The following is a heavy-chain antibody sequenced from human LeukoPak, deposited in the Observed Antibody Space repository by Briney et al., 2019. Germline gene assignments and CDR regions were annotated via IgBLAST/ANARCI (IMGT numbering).Heavy chain of an antibody. CDR2: IYYSGST. CDR3: ARDYPPYYFDY. J-gene: IGHJ4*02. CDR1: GGSFSGYY. Sequence: PSETLSLTCAVYGGSFSGYYWSWIRQPPGKGLEWIGYIYYSGSTNYNPSLKSRVTISVDTSKNQFSLKLSSVTAADTAVYYCARDYPPYYFDYWDQGTLVTVSS. V-gene: IGHV4-59*01.